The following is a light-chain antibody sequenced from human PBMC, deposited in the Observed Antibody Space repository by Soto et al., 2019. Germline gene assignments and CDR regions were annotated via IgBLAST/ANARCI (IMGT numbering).Light chain of an antibody. J-gene: IGKJ2*01. CDR2: GAS. Sequence: EIVMTQSPATLSLSPGERAALSCRASQSINSELAWYQQNPGQPPRLLIYGASTRSTGVPARFTGSESGSEFTLTISGLQSEDFAVYYCQQGHNWPLTFCQGTRLEI. V-gene: IGKV3-15*01. CDR1: QSINSE. CDR3: QQGHNWPLT.